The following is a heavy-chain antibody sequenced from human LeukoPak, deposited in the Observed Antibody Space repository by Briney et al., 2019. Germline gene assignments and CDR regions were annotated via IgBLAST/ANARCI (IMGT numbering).Heavy chain of an antibody. V-gene: IGHV3-30-3*01. Sequence: PGRSLRLYCAASGFTFSNYAMHWLRQAPGKGLEWVAVISYDGSNKYYADSVKGRFTISRDNSKNTLYLQMNRLRAEDTAVYYCARGGNDYGDYIYFDYWGQGTLVAVSS. CDR1: GFTFSNYA. CDR2: ISYDGSNK. J-gene: IGHJ4*02. D-gene: IGHD4-17*01. CDR3: ARGGNDYGDYIYFDY.